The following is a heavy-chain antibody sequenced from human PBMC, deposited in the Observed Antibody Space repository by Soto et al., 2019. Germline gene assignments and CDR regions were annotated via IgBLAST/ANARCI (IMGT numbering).Heavy chain of an antibody. CDR2: IYYSGST. J-gene: IGHJ6*02. CDR3: ARHVAGSGSYYSYYYYGMDV. Sequence: SETLSLTCTVSGGSISSSSYYWGWIRQPPGKGLEWIGSIYYSGSTYYNPSLKSRVTISVDTSKNQFSLKLSSVTAADTAVYYCARHVAGSGSYYSYYYYGMDVWGQGTTVTVSS. CDR1: GGSISSSSYY. V-gene: IGHV4-39*01. D-gene: IGHD3-10*01.